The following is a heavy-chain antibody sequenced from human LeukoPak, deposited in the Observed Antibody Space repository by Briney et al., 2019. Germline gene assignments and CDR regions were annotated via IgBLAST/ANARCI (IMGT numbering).Heavy chain of an antibody. CDR3: ASGGDYYGSGSSQINYYYYMDV. D-gene: IGHD3-10*01. J-gene: IGHJ6*03. V-gene: IGHV3-23*01. Sequence: GGSLRLSCAASGFTFSSYGMSWVRQAPGKGLEWVSAISGCGGSTYYADSVKGRFTISRDNSKNTLYLQMNSLRAEDTAVYYCASGGDYYGSGSSQINYYYYMDVWGKGTTVTISS. CDR1: GFTFSSYG. CDR2: ISGCGGST.